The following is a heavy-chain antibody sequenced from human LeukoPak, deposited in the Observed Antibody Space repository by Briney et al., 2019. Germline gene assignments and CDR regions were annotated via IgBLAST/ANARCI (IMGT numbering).Heavy chain of an antibody. J-gene: IGHJ5*02. CDR1: GGSISSGSYY. V-gene: IGHV4-61*02. D-gene: IGHD3-22*01. CDR2: IYTSGIT. Sequence: SQTLSLTCTVSGGSISSGSYYWSWIRQPAGKGLEWIGRIYTSGITNYNPSLKSRVTISVDTSKNQFSLKLSSVTAADTAVYYCAREAGGRYYYDSSGYYWWFDPWGQGTLVTVSS. CDR3: AREAGGRYYYDSSGYYWWFDP.